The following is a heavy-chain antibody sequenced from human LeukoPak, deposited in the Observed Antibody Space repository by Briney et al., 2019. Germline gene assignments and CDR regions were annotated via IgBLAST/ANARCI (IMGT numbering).Heavy chain of an antibody. CDR2: ISWNSGSI. CDR3: AKGGVLRYFDWSEDAFDI. D-gene: IGHD3-9*01. J-gene: IGHJ3*02. Sequence: GGSLRLSCAASGFTFDDYAMPWVRHAPGKGLEWVSGISWNSGSIGYADSVKGRFTISRDNAKNSLYLQMNGLRAEDTALYYCAKGGVLRYFDWSEDAFDIWGQGTMVTVSS. V-gene: IGHV3-9*01. CDR1: GFTFDDYA.